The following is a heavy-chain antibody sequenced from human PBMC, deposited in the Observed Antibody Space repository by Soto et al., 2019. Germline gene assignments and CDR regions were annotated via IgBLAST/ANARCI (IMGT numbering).Heavy chain of an antibody. CDR2: ISAYNGNT. J-gene: IGHJ4*02. V-gene: IGHV1-18*01. CDR3: ARDLHRRVIAARRLLVY. CDR1: GYTFINYG. Sequence: ASVKVSCKTSGYTFINYGITWVRQAPGQGLEWMGWISAYNGNTYYAQKLQGRVTMTTDTSTSTAYMELRILRSDDTAVYYCARDLHRRVIAARRLLVYWGQGTLVTVSS. D-gene: IGHD6-6*01.